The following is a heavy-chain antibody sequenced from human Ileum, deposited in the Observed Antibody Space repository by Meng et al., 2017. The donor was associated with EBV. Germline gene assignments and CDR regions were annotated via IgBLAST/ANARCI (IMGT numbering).Heavy chain of an antibody. J-gene: IGHJ4*02. D-gene: IGHD3-10*01. V-gene: IGHV4-4*03. CDR3: ANFHHDGSAVYRDY. CDR2: IYHCWFI. Sequence: QVPRTMSASGLTVPLVTTVVTCASFGRAISSIYWGSLVSHSPGKGLELIVEIYHCWFINYNPSLKSRVTISIDESKNQFSLRLTSVTAADTAVYYCANFHHDGSAVYRDYWGQGTLVTVSS. CDR1: GRAISSIYW.